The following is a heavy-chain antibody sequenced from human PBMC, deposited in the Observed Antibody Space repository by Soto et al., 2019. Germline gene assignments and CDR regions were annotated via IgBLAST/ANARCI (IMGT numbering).Heavy chain of an antibody. CDR2: ISSTTNYI. J-gene: IGHJ4*02. CDR3: ARESEDLTSNFDY. Sequence: GGSLRLSCAASGFTFTKHSMNWVRQPPGKGLEWVSSISSTTNYIYYADSMKGRFTVSRDNAKNSVYLEMHCLSAEDTAVYYCARESEDLTSNFDYCGQGTLVTVS. CDR1: GFTFTKHS. D-gene: IGHD7-27*01. V-gene: IGHV3-21*01.